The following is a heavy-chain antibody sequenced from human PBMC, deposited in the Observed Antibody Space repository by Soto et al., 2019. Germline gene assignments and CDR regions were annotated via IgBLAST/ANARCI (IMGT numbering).Heavy chain of an antibody. V-gene: IGHV3-9*01. Sequence: EVQLVESGGGLVQPGRSLRLSCAASGFTFDDYAMHWVRQAPGKGLEWVSGISWNSGSIGYADSVKGRFTISRDNAKNCLYLQMNSLRAEDTALYYCAKGDLDSGGWYGLAGYWGQGTLVTVSS. CDR3: AKGDLDSGGWYGLAGY. J-gene: IGHJ4*02. CDR1: GFTFDDYA. CDR2: ISWNSGSI. D-gene: IGHD6-19*01.